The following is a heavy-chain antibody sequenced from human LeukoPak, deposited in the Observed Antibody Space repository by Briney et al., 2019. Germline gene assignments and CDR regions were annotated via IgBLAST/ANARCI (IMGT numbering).Heavy chain of an antibody. V-gene: IGHV3-11*01. CDR3: ARDPEHTAMINSDY. J-gene: IGHJ4*02. D-gene: IGHD5-18*01. CDR2: ISRSGTTI. Sequence: GGSLRLSCAASGFTFSDYYMSWIRQAPGKGLEWVTYISRSGTTIYYADSVKGRFTISRDNAKNSLYLQMNSLRADDTAVYYCARDPEHTAMINSDYWGQGTLVTVSS. CDR1: GFTFSDYY.